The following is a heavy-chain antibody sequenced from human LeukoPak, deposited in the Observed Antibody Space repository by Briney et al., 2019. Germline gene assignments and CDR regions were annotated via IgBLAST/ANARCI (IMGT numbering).Heavy chain of an antibody. CDR3: AKTRPLDSSSWSHGDY. D-gene: IGHD6-13*01. Sequence: PGGSLRLSCAASGFTFSDYYMSWIRQAPGKGLEWVSYISSSGSTIYYGDSVKGRFTISRDNSKNTLYLQMNSLRAEDTAVYYCAKTRPLDSSSWSHGDYWGQGTLVTVSS. CDR2: ISSSGSTI. CDR1: GFTFSDYY. V-gene: IGHV3-11*01. J-gene: IGHJ4*02.